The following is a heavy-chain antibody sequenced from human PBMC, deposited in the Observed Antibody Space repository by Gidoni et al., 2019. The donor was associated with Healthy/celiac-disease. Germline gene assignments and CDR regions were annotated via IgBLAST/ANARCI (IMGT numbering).Heavy chain of an antibody. V-gene: IGHV4-39*01. Sequence: QLQLQESGPGLVKPSQTLSLTCTVSVGPISSSSYYWCWIRQPPGKGLEWIGSIYYSGSTYYNPALKSRVTISVDTSKNQFSLKLSSVTAADTAVYYCAIRTIDKSGWFLRGTQIDYWGQGTLVTVSS. CDR1: VGPISSSSYY. CDR3: AIRTIDKSGWFLRGTQIDY. D-gene: IGHD6-19*01. CDR2: IYYSGST. J-gene: IGHJ4*02.